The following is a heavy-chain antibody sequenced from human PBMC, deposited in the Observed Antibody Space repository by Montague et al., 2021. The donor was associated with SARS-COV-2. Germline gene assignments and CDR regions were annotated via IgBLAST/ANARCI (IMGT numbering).Heavy chain of an antibody. CDR3: ASAFYGDHWAFDV. CDR1: GDSVSTNSGT. V-gene: IGHV6-1*01. D-gene: IGHD3-3*02. J-gene: IGHJ3*01. CDR2: TYYRSEWYS. Sequence: CTISGDSVSTNSGTWNWVRLSPSRGLEWLGRTYYRSEWYSDYSVSVKSRISINPDTSKNQFSLQLNFVTPEDTAVYYCASAFYGDHWAFDVWGQGTMVTVSS.